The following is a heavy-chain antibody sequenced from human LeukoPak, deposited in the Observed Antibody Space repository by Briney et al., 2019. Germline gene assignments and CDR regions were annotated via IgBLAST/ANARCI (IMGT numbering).Heavy chain of an antibody. J-gene: IGHJ4*02. CDR1: GGSISSNSNY. CDR2: ISYGGST. V-gene: IGHV4-39*01. D-gene: IGHD2-21*01. Sequence: KPSETLSLTCTVSGGSISSNSNYWAWIRQPPGRGLEWIGSISYGGSTYYSPSLESRVTISVDTSKNQFSLNLSSVTAADTAVYYCARQALWFFDHWGQGTLVTVSS. CDR3: ARQALWFFDH.